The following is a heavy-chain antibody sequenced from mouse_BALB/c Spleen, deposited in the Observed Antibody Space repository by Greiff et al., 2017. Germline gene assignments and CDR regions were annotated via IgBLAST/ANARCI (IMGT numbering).Heavy chain of an antibody. J-gene: IGHJ4*01. CDR2: ISDGGSYT. D-gene: IGHD1-1*01. CDR1: GFTFSDYY. CDR3: ARPITTVYYAMDY. Sequence: EVQLVESGGGLVKPGGSLKLSCAASGFTFSDYYMYWVRQTPEKRLEWVATISDGGSYTYYPDSVKGRFTISRDNAKNNLYLQMSSLKSEDTAMYYCARPITTVYYAMDYWGQGTSVTVSS. V-gene: IGHV5-4*02.